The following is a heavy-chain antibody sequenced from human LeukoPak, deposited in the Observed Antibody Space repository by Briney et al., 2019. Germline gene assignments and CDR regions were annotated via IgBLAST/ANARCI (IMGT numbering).Heavy chain of an antibody. CDR2: INAGNGNT. J-gene: IGHJ4*02. CDR3: ARDDSSGYSPFDY. Sequence: GESLKISCKASGYTFTSYAMHWVRQAPGQRLEWMGWINAGNGNTKYSQKFQGRVTITRDTSASTAYMELSSLRSEDTAVYYCARDDSSGYSPFDYWGQGTLVTVSS. CDR1: GYTFTSYA. V-gene: IGHV1-3*01. D-gene: IGHD3-22*01.